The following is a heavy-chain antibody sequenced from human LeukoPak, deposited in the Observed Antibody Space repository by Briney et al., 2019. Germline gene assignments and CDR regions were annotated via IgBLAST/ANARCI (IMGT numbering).Heavy chain of an antibody. CDR3: ASVEAMVRGVGEIDY. D-gene: IGHD3-10*01. Sequence: GGALRLSCADSGFTFSSYAMRWVRQAPGEGLEGVSAISGSGGSTDYADSVKGRLTISRDNSKHTLYLQMNSLRAEDTAVYYCASVEAMVRGVGEIDYWGQGTLVTVSS. CDR2: ISGSGGST. CDR1: GFTFSSYA. V-gene: IGHV3-23*01. J-gene: IGHJ4*02.